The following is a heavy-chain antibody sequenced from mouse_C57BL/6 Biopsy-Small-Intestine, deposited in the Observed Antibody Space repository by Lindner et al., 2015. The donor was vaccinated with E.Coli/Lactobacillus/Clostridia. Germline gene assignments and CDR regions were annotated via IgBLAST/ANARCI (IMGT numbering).Heavy chain of an antibody. CDR2: INPNSGGT. CDR1: DYY. D-gene: IGHD1-2*01. CDR3: ARDRFRGYYGMDV. J-gene: IGHJ1*01. Sequence: DYYMHWVRQAPGQGLEWMGWINPNSGGTNYAQTFQGRVTVTRDMSTSTVYLELTGLRSDDTAVYYCARDRFRGYYGMDVWGQGTTVTVSS. V-gene: IGHV14-4*02.